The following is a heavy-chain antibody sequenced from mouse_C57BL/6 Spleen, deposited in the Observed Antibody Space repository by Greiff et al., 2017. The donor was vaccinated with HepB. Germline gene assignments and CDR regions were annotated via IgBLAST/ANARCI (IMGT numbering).Heavy chain of an antibody. J-gene: IGHJ2*01. CDR1: GFNIKDDY. D-gene: IGHD1-1*01. CDR2: IDPANGDT. V-gene: IGHV14-4*01. CDR3: TRPHYYGSSYFDY. Sequence: EVQLQQSGAELVRPGASVKLSCTASGFNIKDDYMHWVKQRPEQGLEWIGWIDPANGDTEYASKFQGKATITAATSSNTAYLQLTSLTSKDTAVYYGTRPHYYGSSYFDYWGQGTTLTVSS.